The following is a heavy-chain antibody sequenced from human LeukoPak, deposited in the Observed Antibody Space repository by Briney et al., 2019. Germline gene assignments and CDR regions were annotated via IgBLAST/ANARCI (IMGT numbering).Heavy chain of an antibody. J-gene: IGHJ4*02. Sequence: PGGSLRLSCAASGFTSSSYAMHWVRQAPGKGLEWVAVISYDGSNKYYADSVKGRFTISRDNSKNTLYLQMNSLRAEDTAVYYCARDRGTKYFDYWGQGTLVTVSS. CDR2: ISYDGSNK. V-gene: IGHV3-30*04. D-gene: IGHD3-10*01. CDR3: ARDRGTKYFDY. CDR1: GFTSSSYA.